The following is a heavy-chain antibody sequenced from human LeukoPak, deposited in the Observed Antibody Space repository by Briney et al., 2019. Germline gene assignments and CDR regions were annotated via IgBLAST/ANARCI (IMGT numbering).Heavy chain of an antibody. Sequence: PGGSLRLSCAASGFTFSSYSMNWVRQAPGKGLEWVAIISYDGSNKYYADSVKGRFTISRDNSKNTLYLQMNSLRAEDTAVYYCARVPVGATGGFDPWGQGTLVTVSS. CDR1: GFTFSSYS. D-gene: IGHD1-26*01. CDR3: ARVPVGATGGFDP. CDR2: ISYDGSNK. J-gene: IGHJ5*02. V-gene: IGHV3-30*03.